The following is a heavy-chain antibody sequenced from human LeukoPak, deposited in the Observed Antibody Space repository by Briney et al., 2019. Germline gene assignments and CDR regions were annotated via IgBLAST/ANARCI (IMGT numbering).Heavy chain of an antibody. CDR2: ISSSGSTV. CDR1: GFTFSSYE. CDR3: AELGITMIGGV. V-gene: IGHV3-48*03. J-gene: IGHJ6*04. Sequence: GGSLRLSCAASGFTFSSYEMNWVRQAPGKGLEWVSYISSSGSTVYYADSVKGRFTISRDNAKNSLYLQMNSLRAEDTAVYYCAELGITMIGGVWGKRTTVTISS. D-gene: IGHD3-10*02.